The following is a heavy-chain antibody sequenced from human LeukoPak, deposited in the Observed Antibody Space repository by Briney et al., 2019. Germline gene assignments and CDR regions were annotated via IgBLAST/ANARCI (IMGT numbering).Heavy chain of an antibody. CDR2: IYPGDSET. V-gene: IGHV5-51*01. J-gene: IGHJ5*02. CDR3: ARPGLPALESSAIDL. Sequence: GESLKISCKGAGYSFTSYWIGWVRQMPGKGLEWMGIIYPGDSETKYSPSFQGQVTISADRSISTAYLQWSSLKASDTAMYYCARPGLPALESSAIDLWGQGTLVTVSS. D-gene: IGHD5/OR15-5a*01. CDR1: GYSFTSYW.